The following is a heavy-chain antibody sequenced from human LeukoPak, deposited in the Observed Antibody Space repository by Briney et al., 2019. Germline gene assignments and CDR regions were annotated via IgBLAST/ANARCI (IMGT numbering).Heavy chain of an antibody. CDR2: ISASGSRT. V-gene: IGHV3-23*01. J-gene: IGHJ4*02. D-gene: IGHD3-3*01. Sequence: GGSLRLSCAGSGFSSSNLDMTWVRQAPGKGLEWVSSISASGSRTYYADSVKGRFTISRDNSKNTLYLQMNSLRAEDTAVYYCAKDRGDFWSGYYTGPFDYWGQGTLVTVSS. CDR3: AKDRGDFWSGYYTGPFDY. CDR1: GFSSSNLD.